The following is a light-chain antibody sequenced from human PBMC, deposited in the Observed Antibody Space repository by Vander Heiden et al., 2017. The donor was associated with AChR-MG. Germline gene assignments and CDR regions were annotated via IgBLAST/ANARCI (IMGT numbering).Light chain of an antibody. V-gene: IGKV2-30*02. CDR3: MQGTQWPPA. J-gene: IGKJ1*01. CDR1: QDLVHSNGYNY. CDR2: WVS. Sequence: VVMTQSRLSLPVTLGQPASISCRSSQDLVHSNGYNYLDWYLQRPGQCPRRLIYWVSNRDSGVPDRFSGSGSGADFTLKISRVEAEDVGIYYCMQGTQWPPAFGQGTKVELK.